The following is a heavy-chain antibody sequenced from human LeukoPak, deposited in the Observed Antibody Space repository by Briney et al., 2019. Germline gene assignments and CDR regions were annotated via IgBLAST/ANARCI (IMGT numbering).Heavy chain of an antibody. CDR1: GGSFSGYY. J-gene: IGHJ5*02. CDR3: ARDPGEYYDFWSGYQGWFDP. Sequence: PSETLSLTCAVYGGSFSGYYWSWIRQPPGKGLEWIGENNHSGSTNYNPSLKSRVTVSVDTSKNQFSLKLSSVTAADTAVYYCARDPGEYYDFWSGYQGWFDPWGQGTLVTVSS. D-gene: IGHD3-3*01. V-gene: IGHV4-34*01. CDR2: NNHSGST.